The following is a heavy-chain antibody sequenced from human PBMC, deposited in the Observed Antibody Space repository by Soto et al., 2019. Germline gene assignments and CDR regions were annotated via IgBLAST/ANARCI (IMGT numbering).Heavy chain of an antibody. CDR2: IYYSGST. V-gene: IGHV4-59*08. Sequence: PSETLSLTCTVSGGSISSYYWSWIRQPPGKGLEWIGYIYYSGSTNYNPSLKSRVTISVDTSKNQFSLKLSSVTAADTAVYYCAGHRLGIVGDFDYWGQGTLVTVSS. CDR3: AGHRLGIVGDFDY. CDR1: GGSISSYY. D-gene: IGHD1-26*01. J-gene: IGHJ4*02.